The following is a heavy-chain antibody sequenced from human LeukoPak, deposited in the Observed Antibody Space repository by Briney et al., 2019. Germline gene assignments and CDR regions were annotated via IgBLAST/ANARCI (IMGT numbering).Heavy chain of an antibody. CDR2: IYYSGST. V-gene: IGHV4-59*01. CDR1: GGSISSYY. J-gene: IGHJ5*02. CDR3: ARVLSMVRGVKYSWFDP. Sequence: SETLSLTCTVSGGSISSYYWSWIRQPPGKGLEWIGYIYYSGSTNYNPSLKSRVTISVDTSKNQFSLKLSSETAADTAVYYCARVLSMVRGVKYSWFDPWGQGTLVTVSS. D-gene: IGHD3-10*01.